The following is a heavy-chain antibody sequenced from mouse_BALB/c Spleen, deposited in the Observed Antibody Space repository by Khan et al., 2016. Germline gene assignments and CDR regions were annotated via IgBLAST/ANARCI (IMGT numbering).Heavy chain of an antibody. Sequence: EVQLQESGPGLVKPSQSLSLTCTVTGYSITSDYAWNWIRQFPGNKLEWMGYISYSGSTSYNPSLKSRISITRDTSKNQFFLQLNSVTTEDTATYDCAPYDYGSMDYWGQGTSVTVSS. CDR2: ISYSGST. V-gene: IGHV3-2*02. CDR1: GYSITSDYA. CDR3: APYDYGSMDY. D-gene: IGHD2-4*01. J-gene: IGHJ4*01.